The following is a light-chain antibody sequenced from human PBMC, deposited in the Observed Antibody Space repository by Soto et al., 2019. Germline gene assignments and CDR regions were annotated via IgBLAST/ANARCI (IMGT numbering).Light chain of an antibody. CDR2: EAS. Sequence: PPPSFSFSPFPSFTISFTLTITYFVSYNRVSWYQQPPGTAPKLIIYEASNRPSGVPDRFSGSKSGNTASLTISGLQAADEVDYYCSLYTSENTYVFGTGTKVTVL. CDR3: SLYTSENTYV. J-gene: IGLJ1*01. CDR1: ITYFVSYNR. V-gene: IGLV2-18*01.